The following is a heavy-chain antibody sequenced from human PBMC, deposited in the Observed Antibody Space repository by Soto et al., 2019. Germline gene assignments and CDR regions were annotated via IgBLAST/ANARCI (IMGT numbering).Heavy chain of an antibody. V-gene: IGHV1-18*01. Sequence: GASVKVSCKASGGTFSSYGISWVRQAPGQGLEWMSWISAYNGDTNYAQKVQGRVTMTTDTSTSTAFMELRSLRLDDTAVYYCVRDPDGHIDFDYWGQGTPVTAPQ. CDR3: VRDPDGHIDFDY. CDR2: ISAYNGDT. J-gene: IGHJ4*02. CDR1: GGTFSSYG.